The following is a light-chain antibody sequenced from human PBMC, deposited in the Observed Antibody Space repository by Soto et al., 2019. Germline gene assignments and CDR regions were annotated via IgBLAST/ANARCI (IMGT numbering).Light chain of an antibody. CDR1: QAIRSV. CDR3: LQYNSYPPT. CDR2: AAS. V-gene: IGKV1-17*01. J-gene: IGKJ5*01. Sequence: DIQMTQSPSSLSASVGDRVTITCRASQAIRSVLGWYQQKPGKAPKRLIYAASSLESAVPSRFSGRGSGTQFTLTISSLQPEDFATYFCLQYNSYPPTFGQGTRLQIK.